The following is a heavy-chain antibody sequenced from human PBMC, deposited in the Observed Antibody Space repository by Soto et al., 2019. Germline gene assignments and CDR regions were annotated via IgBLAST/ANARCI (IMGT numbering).Heavy chain of an antibody. J-gene: IGHJ6*02. V-gene: IGHV1-8*01. CDR1: GDPFSNYD. CDR3: ARGRNGMAV. Sequence: QVQLVQSGAEVKKPGASVKVSCKASGDPFSNYDIKWVRQATGQGLEWMGWMNPNSGNTGSARKFQGRVTMTRNTSISTDYMELSSLSSADTAVYYCARGRNGMAVWGQGTTVTVSS. CDR2: MNPNSGNT.